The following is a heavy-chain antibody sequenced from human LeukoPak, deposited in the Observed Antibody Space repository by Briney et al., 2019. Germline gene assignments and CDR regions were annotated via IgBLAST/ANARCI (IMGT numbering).Heavy chain of an antibody. CDR3: ARAEGQSLHYYYYYGMDG. D-gene: IGHD3-16*01. CDR1: GGSFSGYY. V-gene: IGHV4-34*01. Sequence: SETLSLTCAVYGGSFSGYYWGWIRQPPGKGLEWIGEINHSGSTNYNPSLKSRVTISVDTSKNQFSLKLSSVTAADTAVYYWARAEGQSLHYYYYYGMDGWGQGTTVTVSS. J-gene: IGHJ6*02. CDR2: INHSGST.